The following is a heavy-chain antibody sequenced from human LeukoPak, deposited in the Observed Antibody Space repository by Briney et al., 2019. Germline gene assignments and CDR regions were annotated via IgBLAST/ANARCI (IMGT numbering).Heavy chain of an antibody. CDR2: ISSSSSYI. J-gene: IGHJ4*02. V-gene: IGHV3-21*01. CDR3: ARVDGSSGYYPDY. CDR1: EFIFRSYS. D-gene: IGHD3-22*01. Sequence: PGGSLRLSCAASEFIFRSYSMNWVRQAPGKGLEWVSSISSSSSYIYYADSVKGRFTISRDNAKNSLYLQMNSLRAEDTAVYYCARVDGSSGYYPDYWGQGTLVTVSS.